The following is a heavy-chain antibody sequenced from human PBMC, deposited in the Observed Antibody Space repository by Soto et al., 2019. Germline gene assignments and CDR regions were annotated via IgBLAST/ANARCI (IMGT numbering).Heavy chain of an antibody. V-gene: IGHV3-9*01. D-gene: IGHD6-13*01. Sequence: GGALRLSCAASGFTFDYYAMPWVRQAPGKGLGWVQDISWNCGSIGYAESAKGRFKIYRDNTKNSMYMPINSLRDEEKALYYCAKNGYSSSGIAKFDYWGQGTLVTVSS. CDR1: GFTFDYYA. CDR2: ISWNCGSI. J-gene: IGHJ4*02. CDR3: AKNGYSSSGIAKFDY.